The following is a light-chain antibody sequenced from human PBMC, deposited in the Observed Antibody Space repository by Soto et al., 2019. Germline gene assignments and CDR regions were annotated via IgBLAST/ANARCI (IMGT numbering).Light chain of an antibody. CDR3: QQYDSSPIT. Sequence: TVLTHSPGPMSLSPGERATLSFISIQIFIISYLACYQQKPGQAPSLLIYGASRRATGIPDRFSGSGSGTDFTLTISRLEPEDFAVYYCQQYDSSPITSGQGTLMEV. CDR2: GAS. V-gene: IGKV3-20*01. CDR1: QIFIISY. J-gene: IGKJ5*01.